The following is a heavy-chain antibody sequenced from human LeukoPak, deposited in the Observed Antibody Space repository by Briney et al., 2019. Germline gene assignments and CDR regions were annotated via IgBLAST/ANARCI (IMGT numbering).Heavy chain of an antibody. D-gene: IGHD3-10*01. CDR2: FDPEDGET. CDR3: ATDTAMVRGFPTDY. Sequence: ASVKVSCKVSGYTLTELSMHWVRKALGKGLEWRGGFDPEDGETIYAQKFQGRVTMTEDTSTDTAYMELSSLRSEDTAVYYCATDTAMVRGFPTDYWGQGTLVTVSS. J-gene: IGHJ4*02. CDR1: GYTLTELS. V-gene: IGHV1-24*01.